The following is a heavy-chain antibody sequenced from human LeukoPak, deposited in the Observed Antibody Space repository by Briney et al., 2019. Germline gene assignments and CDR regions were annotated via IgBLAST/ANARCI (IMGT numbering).Heavy chain of an antibody. V-gene: IGHV3-21*01. CDR2: ISSSSYI. J-gene: IGHJ4*02. CDR1: GFTFSSYS. Sequence: GGSLRLSCAASGFTFSSYSMNWVRQAPGKGLEWVSSISSSSYIYYADSVKGRFTISRDNAKNSLYLQMNSLRAEDTAVYYCARTHAGDSSSWYGYWGQGTLVTVSS. D-gene: IGHD6-13*01. CDR3: ARTHAGDSSSWYGY.